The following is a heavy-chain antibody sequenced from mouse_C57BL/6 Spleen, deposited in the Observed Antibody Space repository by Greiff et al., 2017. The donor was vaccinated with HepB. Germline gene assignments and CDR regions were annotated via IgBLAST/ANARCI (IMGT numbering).Heavy chain of an antibody. CDR2: IYPGNSDT. Sequence: VQLQQSGTVLARPGASVKMSCKTSGYTFTSYWMHWVKQRPGQGLEWIGAIYPGNSDTSYNQKFKGKAKLTAVTSASTAYMELSSLTNEDSAVYYCTGITTVVAHFDVWGTGTTVTVSS. CDR3: TGITTVVAHFDV. D-gene: IGHD1-1*01. J-gene: IGHJ1*03. V-gene: IGHV1-5*01. CDR1: GYTFTSYW.